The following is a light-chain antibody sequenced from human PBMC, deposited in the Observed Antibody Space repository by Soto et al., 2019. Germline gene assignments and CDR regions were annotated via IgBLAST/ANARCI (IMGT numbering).Light chain of an antibody. CDR3: QHRYNWPQS. J-gene: IGKJ1*01. V-gene: IGKV3-11*01. Sequence: EIVLTQSPATLSLSPGERATLSCRASQSINNYLAWYQQKPGQPPRLLIYDAFSRATGIPARFSGSGSGTDFTLTINSLEPEDVAVYYCQHRYNWPQSFGQGTKVEIK. CDR1: QSINNY. CDR2: DAF.